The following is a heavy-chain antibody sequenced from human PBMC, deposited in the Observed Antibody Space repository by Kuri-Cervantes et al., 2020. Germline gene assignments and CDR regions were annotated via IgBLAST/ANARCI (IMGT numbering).Heavy chain of an antibody. D-gene: IGHD6-13*01. J-gene: IGHJ4*02. CDR1: GGSISSSSYY. V-gene: IGHV4-39*07. CDR2: IYYSGST. CDR3: ARVSKGSSDFDY. Sequence: SETLSLTCTVSGGSISSSSYYWGWIRQPPGKGLEWIGSIYYSGSTYYNPSLKSRVTISVDTSKNQFSLKLSSVTAADTAVYYCARVSKGSSDFDYWGQGTLVTVSS.